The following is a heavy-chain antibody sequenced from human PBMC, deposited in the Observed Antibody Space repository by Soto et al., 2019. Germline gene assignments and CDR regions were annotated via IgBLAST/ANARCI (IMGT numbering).Heavy chain of an antibody. J-gene: IGHJ4*02. CDR3: ARHSGWYSDY. Sequence: PGGSLRLSCAASGFTFSDHYMDWVRQAPGEGLEWVGRTRNKANSYTTEYAASVKGRFTISRDDSKNSLYLQMNSLKTEDTAVYYCARHSGWYSDYWGQGTLVTVSS. V-gene: IGHV3-72*01. CDR2: TRNKANSYTT. D-gene: IGHD6-19*01. CDR1: GFTFSDHY.